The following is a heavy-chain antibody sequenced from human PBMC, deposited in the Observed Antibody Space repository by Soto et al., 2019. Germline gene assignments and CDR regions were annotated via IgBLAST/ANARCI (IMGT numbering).Heavy chain of an antibody. CDR3: ARGGGVGAPPGTDF. V-gene: IGHV1-69*01. CDR2: VIPILGQA. D-gene: IGHD1-26*01. J-gene: IGHJ4*02. Sequence: QLVQSGAEVKKPGSSVKISCKASGGTFSSYVISWLRQAPGQGLEWMGGVIPILGQAYYAPNLQGRVTRTADDATRTADMELNRLTSADTAVYGCARGGGVGAPPGTDFWGQGTLGTVAS. CDR1: GGTFSSYV.